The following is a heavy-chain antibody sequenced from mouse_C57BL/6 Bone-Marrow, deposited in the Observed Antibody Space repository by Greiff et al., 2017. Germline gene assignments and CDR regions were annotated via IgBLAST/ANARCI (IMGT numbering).Heavy chain of an antibody. V-gene: IGHV1-81*01. J-gene: IGHJ2*01. D-gene: IGHD1-1*01. CDR3: ERPYYYGSSYDYFDY. CDR2: IYPRSGNT. Sequence: QVQLQQSGAELARPGASVKLSCKASGYTFTSYGISWVKQRTGQGLEWIGEIYPRSGNTYYNEKFKGKATLTADKSSSTAYMELRSLTSEDSAVYFCERPYYYGSSYDYFDYWGQGTTLTVSS. CDR1: GYTFTSYG.